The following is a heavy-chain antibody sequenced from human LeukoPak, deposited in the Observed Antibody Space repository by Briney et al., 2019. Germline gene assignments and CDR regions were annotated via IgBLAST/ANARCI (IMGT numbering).Heavy chain of an antibody. CDR2: IYPGDSDT. D-gene: IGHD3-10*01. J-gene: IGHJ6*03. CDR3: ARLTMVRGGYMDV. Sequence: AGESLKISCKGSGYSFTSYWIGWVRQMPGKGLEWMGIIYPGDSDTRYSPSFQGQVTISAEKSISTAYLQWSSLKASDTAMYYCARLTMVRGGYMDVWGKGTTVTVSS. V-gene: IGHV5-51*01. CDR1: GYSFTSYW.